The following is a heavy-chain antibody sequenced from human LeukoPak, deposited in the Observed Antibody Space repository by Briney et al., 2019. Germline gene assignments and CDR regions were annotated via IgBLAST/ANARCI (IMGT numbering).Heavy chain of an antibody. V-gene: IGHV1-69*05. CDR3: AREPPLGLGWFDP. Sequence: SVKVSCKASGYTFTGYHIHWVRQAPGQGLEWMGRIIPIFGTANYAQKFQGRVTITTDESTSTAYMELSSLRSEDTAVYYCAREPPLGLGWFDPWGQGTLVTVSS. CDR2: IIPIFGTA. D-gene: IGHD7-27*01. J-gene: IGHJ5*02. CDR1: GYTFTGYH.